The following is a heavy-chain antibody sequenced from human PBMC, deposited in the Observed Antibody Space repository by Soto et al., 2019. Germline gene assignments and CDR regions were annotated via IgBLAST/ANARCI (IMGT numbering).Heavy chain of an antibody. V-gene: IGHV3-30*18. J-gene: IGHJ4*02. CDR2: ISYDGSNK. CDR1: GFTFSSYG. Sequence: QVQLVESGGGVVQPGRSLRLSCAASGFTFSSYGMHWVRQAPGKGLEWVAVISYDGSNKYYADSVKGRFTISRDNSKNTLYLQMNSRRAEDPAVYYCAKESGSYSYFDYWGQGTLVTVSS. CDR3: AKESGSYSYFDY. D-gene: IGHD1-26*01.